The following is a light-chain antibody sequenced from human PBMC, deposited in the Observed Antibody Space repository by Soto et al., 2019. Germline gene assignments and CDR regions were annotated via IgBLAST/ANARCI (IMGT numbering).Light chain of an antibody. J-gene: IGKJ1*01. CDR2: AAS. CDR3: QNYNGPPWT. Sequence: DIQMTQSPSTLSGSVGYRVTITFLASQDISDYLAWYQQKPGQVPKLLISAASTLQSGVPSRFRGSASGTDFTLTITGLQPDDFATYYCQNYNGPPWTFGQGTKVDNK. V-gene: IGKV1-27*01. CDR1: QDISDY.